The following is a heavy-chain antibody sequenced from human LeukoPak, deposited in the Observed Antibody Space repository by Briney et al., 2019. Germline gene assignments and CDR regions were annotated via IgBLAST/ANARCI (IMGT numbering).Heavy chain of an antibody. CDR1: GYTFTSYG. CDR3: ARRGSGWAYNWFDP. CDR2: ISAYNGNT. Sequence: ASVKVSCKASGYTFTSYGISWVRQAPGQGLEWMGWISAYNGNTNYAQKLQGRVTMTTDTSTSTAYMELRSLRSGDTAVYYCARRGSGWAYNWFDPWGQGTLVTVSS. D-gene: IGHD6-19*01. J-gene: IGHJ5*02. V-gene: IGHV1-18*01.